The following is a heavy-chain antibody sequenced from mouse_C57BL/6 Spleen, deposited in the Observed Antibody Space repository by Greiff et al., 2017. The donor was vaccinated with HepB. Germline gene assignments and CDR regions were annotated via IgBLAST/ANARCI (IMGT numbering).Heavy chain of an antibody. V-gene: IGHV1-22*01. J-gene: IGHJ3*01. CDR1: GYTFTDYN. D-gene: IGHD1-1*01. CDR2: INPNNGGT. CDR3: ARGGYYGSSSFAY. Sequence: EVQVVESGPELVKPGASVKMSCKASGYTFTDYNMHWVKQSHGKSLEWIGYINPNNGGTSYNQKFKGKATLTVNKSSSTAYMELRSLTSEDSAVYYCARGGYYGSSSFAYWGQGTLVTVSA.